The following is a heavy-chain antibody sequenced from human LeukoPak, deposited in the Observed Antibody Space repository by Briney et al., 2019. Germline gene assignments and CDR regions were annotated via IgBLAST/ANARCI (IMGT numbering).Heavy chain of an antibody. D-gene: IGHD6-13*01. CDR3: ATVYSSSWYHLLERGYFDY. V-gene: IGHV1-18*01. J-gene: IGHJ4*02. Sequence: ASVKVSCKASGYTFTSYGISWVRQAPGQGLEWMGWISAYNGNTNYAQKLQGRVTMTTDTSTSTAYMELRSLRSDDTAVYYCATVYSSSWYHLLERGYFDYWGQGTLVTVSS. CDR2: ISAYNGNT. CDR1: GYTFTSYG.